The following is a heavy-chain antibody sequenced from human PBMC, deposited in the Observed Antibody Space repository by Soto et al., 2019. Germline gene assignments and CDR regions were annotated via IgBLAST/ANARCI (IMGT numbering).Heavy chain of an antibody. V-gene: IGHV4-31*03. CDR3: ARVPDRNYGSGRSSNWFDP. D-gene: IGHD3-10*01. CDR1: GGSISSGGYY. CDR2: ISYSGST. Sequence: QVQLQESGPGLVKPSQTLSLTCTVSGGSISSGGYYWSWIRQHPGKGLEWIGYISYSGSTYYHPSIKRRVTISVDTSTHQFALKLSSVTAADTAVYYCARVPDRNYGSGRSSNWFDPWGQGTLVTVSS. J-gene: IGHJ5*02.